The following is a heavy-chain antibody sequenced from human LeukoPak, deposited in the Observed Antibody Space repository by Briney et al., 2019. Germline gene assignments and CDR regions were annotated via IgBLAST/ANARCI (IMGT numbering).Heavy chain of an antibody. J-gene: IGHJ5*02. CDR2: TYYRSKWYN. CDR3: ARALGNYYGSGSYMLNWFDP. D-gene: IGHD3-10*01. Sequence: SQTLSLTCAISGDSVSSNSAAWNWIRQSPSRGLEWLGRTYYRSKWYNDYAVSVKSRITFNPDTSKNQFSLKLSSVTAADTAVYYCARALGNYYGSGSYMLNWFDPWGQGTLVTVSS. V-gene: IGHV6-1*01. CDR1: GDSVSSNSAA.